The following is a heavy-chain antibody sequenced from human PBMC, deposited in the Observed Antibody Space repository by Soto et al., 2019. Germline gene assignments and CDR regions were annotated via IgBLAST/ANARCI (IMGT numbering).Heavy chain of an antibody. CDR3: ARDAYGGNFYHYAVGV. CDR1: GGSISSYY. J-gene: IGHJ6*02. D-gene: IGHD4-17*01. Sequence: SETLSLTCTVSGGSISSYYWSWIRQPAGKGLEWIGRIYTSGSTNYSPSLKSRVTMSADTSKNQFSLKLSSVTAADTAVYYCARDAYGGNFYHYAVGVWGQGITVTVSS. V-gene: IGHV4-4*07. CDR2: IYTSGST.